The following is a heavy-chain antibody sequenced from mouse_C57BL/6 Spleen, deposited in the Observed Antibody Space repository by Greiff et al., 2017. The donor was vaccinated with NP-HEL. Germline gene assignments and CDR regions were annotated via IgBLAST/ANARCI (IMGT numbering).Heavy chain of an antibody. CDR1: GFTFSSYA. Sequence: EVMLVESGGGLVKPGGSLKLSCAASGFTFSSYAMSWVRQTPEKRLEWVATISDGGSYTYYPDNVKGRFTISRDNAKNNLYLQMSHLKSEDTAMYYCASPLTGTWAYWGQGTLVTVSA. CDR3: ASPLTGTWAY. D-gene: IGHD4-1*01. J-gene: IGHJ3*01. CDR2: ISDGGSYT. V-gene: IGHV5-4*03.